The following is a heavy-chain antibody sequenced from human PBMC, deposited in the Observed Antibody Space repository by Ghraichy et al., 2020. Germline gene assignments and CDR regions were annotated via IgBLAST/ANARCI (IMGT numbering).Heavy chain of an antibody. V-gene: IGHV3-53*01. D-gene: IGHD6-19*01. Sequence: GGSLRLSCAVSGLPLNNNHINWVRQAPGKGLEWVSFIYKDGDTSYADSVKGRFTISRDRAKNTVYLQMDSLRDEDTAKYYCAGSLSGLDSGDHWGQGTLVTGSS. J-gene: IGHJ4*02. CDR1: GLPLNNNH. CDR3: AGSLSGLDSGDH. CDR2: IYKDGDT.